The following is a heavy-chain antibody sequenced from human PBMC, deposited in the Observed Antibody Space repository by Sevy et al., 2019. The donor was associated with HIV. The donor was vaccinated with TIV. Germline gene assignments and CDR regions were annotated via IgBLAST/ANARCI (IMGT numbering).Heavy chain of an antibody. D-gene: IGHD3-3*01. CDR2: INPNSDDT. J-gene: IGHJ4*02. CDR1: GYSFTAYY. CDR3: ARGLTIFGVAPQKH. V-gene: IGHV1-2*02. Sequence: ASVKVSCKASGYSFTAYYMYWVRQAPGQGLEWMGWINPNSDDTNYAQKFRGRVTMTSDASINTAYMELSGLRFDDAAVYYCARGLTIFGVAPQKHWGQGTLVTVSS.